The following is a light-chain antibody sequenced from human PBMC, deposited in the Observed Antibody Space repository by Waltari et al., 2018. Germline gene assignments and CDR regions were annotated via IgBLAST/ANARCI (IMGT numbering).Light chain of an antibody. J-gene: IGLJ3*02. Sequence: QSVLTQPPSVSGAPGPRVTMSCTRSSYNLAAGEYVHWYLQLPGTAPNLLVYGNPNRPSGVPDRFSGSKSGTSASLAITGLQADDEADYYCQSYDSSLSGWVFGGGTKLTVL. CDR2: GNP. CDR3: QSYDSSLSGWV. CDR1: SYNLAAGEY. V-gene: IGLV1-40*01.